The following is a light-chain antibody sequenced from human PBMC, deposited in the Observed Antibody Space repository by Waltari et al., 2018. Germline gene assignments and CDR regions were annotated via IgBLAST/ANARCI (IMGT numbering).Light chain of an antibody. CDR2: WAS. J-gene: IGKJ2*01. CDR3: QQYDSTPLT. CDR1: QSVLYSSNNKNY. Sequence: DIVMTQSPDSLAVSLGERATINCKSSQSVLYSSNNKNYLAWYQQKPGQPPKLLIYWASTRDAGVPDRFSGSGSGTDFTLTISSLQAEDVAVYYCQQYDSTPLTFGQGTKLEIK. V-gene: IGKV4-1*01.